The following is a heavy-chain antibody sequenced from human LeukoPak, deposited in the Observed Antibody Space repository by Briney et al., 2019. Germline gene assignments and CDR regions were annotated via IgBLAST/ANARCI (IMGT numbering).Heavy chain of an antibody. CDR1: GYTFTSYD. D-gene: IGHD2-2*01. J-gene: IGHJ5*02. V-gene: IGHV1-8*03. CDR2: MNPNSGHT. Sequence: ASVKVSCKASGYTFTSYDINWVRQAPGQGLEWMGWMNPNSGHTGYAQKFQGRVTITRNTSISTAYMELSSLRSEDTAVYYCARDQNNWFDPWGQGTLVTVSS. CDR3: ARDQNNWFDP.